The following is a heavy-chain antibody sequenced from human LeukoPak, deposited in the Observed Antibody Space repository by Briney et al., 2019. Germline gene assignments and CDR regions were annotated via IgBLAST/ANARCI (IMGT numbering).Heavy chain of an antibody. V-gene: IGHV4-34*01. Sequence: SETLSLTCAVYGGSFSGYYWSWIRQPPGKGLEWIGEINHSGNTNYNPSLKSRVTISVDTSKNQFSLKLSSVTAADTAVYYCARSSSWLRDFDYWGQGTLVTVSS. CDR1: GGSFSGYY. J-gene: IGHJ4*02. CDR2: INHSGNT. D-gene: IGHD6-13*01. CDR3: ARSSSWLRDFDY.